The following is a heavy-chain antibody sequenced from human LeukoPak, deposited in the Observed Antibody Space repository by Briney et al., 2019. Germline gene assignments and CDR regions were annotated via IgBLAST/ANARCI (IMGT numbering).Heavy chain of an antibody. CDR2: INPNSGGT. J-gene: IGHJ5*02. CDR3: ARGEYYYDSSVPVYWFDP. V-gene: IGHV1-2*02. Sequence: ASVQVSCKASGYTFTGYYMHWVRQAPGQGLEWMGWINPNSGGTNYAQKFQGRVTMTRDTSISTAYMELSRLRSDDTAVYYCARGEYYYDSSVPVYWFDPWGQGTLVTVSS. D-gene: IGHD3-22*01. CDR1: GYTFTGYY.